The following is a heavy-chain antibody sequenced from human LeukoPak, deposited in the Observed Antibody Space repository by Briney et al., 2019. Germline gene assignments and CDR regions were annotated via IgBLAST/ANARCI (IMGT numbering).Heavy chain of an antibody. J-gene: IGHJ4*02. CDR3: ARSYGAFSGPVAY. D-gene: IGHD4-17*01. V-gene: IGHV3-7*01. CDR1: GFTFSTYW. CDR2: INQDGSEK. Sequence: GGSLRLSCAASGFTFSTYWMTWVRQAPGKGLGWVANINQDGSEKHYVDSVKGRFTISRDNAKKSLYLQMNSLRAEDTAVYYCARSYGAFSGPVAYWGQGTLVTVFS.